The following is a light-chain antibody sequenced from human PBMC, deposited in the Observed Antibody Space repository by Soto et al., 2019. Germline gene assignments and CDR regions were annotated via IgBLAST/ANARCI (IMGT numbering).Light chain of an antibody. CDR2: GAS. CDR1: QSVSSSY. Sequence: EIVLTQSPGTLSLSPGERATVSCRASQSVSSSYLAWYQHKPGQAPRLLISGASNRAAGIPDRFSGSGSGTDFTLTISRLEPEDFAVYYCQQYKTFGQGTKVDIK. CDR3: QQYKT. V-gene: IGKV3-20*01. J-gene: IGKJ1*01.